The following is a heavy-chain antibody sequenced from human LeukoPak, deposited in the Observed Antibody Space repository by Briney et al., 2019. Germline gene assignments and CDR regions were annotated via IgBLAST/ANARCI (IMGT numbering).Heavy chain of an antibody. V-gene: IGHV4-59*01. J-gene: IGHJ5*02. CDR3: AREAVTMGFEP. CDR2: IYYSGST. D-gene: IGHD4-17*01. Sequence: SESLSLTCTASGCSISSYCWSWIRQPPGKGLEWVAYIYYSGSTKYNPYLKSRVFILLEKSTNKISLKLIYVPGADTAVYYCAREAVTMGFEPWGQGTLVTVSS. CDR1: GCSISSYC.